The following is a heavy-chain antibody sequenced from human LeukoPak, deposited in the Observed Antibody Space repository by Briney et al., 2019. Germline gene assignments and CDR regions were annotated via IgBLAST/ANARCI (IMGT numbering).Heavy chain of an antibody. CDR3: AKGRGGSYFDFDF. CDR1: GFTFRSYG. Sequence: GRSLRLSCAASGFTFRSYGMHWVRQAPGKGLEWVAVISFDGNNIHYADSVKGRFTISRDNSKNMLYLQMYSLRAEDTAVYYCAKGRGGSYFDFDFRGRGTLVTVSS. V-gene: IGHV3-30*18. D-gene: IGHD1-26*01. J-gene: IGHJ4*02. CDR2: ISFDGNNI.